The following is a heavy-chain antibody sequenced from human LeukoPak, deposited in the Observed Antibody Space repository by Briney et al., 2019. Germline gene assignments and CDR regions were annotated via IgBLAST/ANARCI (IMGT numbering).Heavy chain of an antibody. CDR2: IYYSGST. CDR3: AGSTSAYYFSAFDI. D-gene: IGHD3-22*01. J-gene: IGHJ3*02. CDR1: GLTVSSNY. Sequence: GSLRLSCVASGLTVSSNYMTWVRQPPGKGLEWIGYIYYSGSTNYNPSLKSRVTISVDTSKNHFSLKLSSVTAADTALYYCAGSTSAYYFSAFDIWGQGTVVTVSS. V-gene: IGHV4-59*02.